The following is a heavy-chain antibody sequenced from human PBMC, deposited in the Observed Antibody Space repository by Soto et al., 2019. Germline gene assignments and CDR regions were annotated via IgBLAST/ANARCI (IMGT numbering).Heavy chain of an antibody. Sequence: ASVKVSCNASGYTLTAYYIHWVRQAPGQGREGMGIVNPGDGSTRYAQMFQDRVTMMRDTSTSTIYMELSSLRSEDTAVYYCARSYVQNRPIDYWGQGTLVTVSS. CDR3: ARSYVQNRPIDY. CDR2: VNPGDGST. D-gene: IGHD3-10*02. J-gene: IGHJ4*02. CDR1: GYTLTAYY. V-gene: IGHV1-46*01.